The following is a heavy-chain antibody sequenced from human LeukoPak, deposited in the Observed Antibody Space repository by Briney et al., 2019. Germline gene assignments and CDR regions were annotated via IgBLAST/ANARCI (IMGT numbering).Heavy chain of an antibody. D-gene: IGHD1-26*01. J-gene: IGHJ4*02. Sequence: SETLSLTCTVSGGSISSSSYYWGWIRQPPGKGLEWIGSIYYSGSTYYNPSLKSRVTISVDTSKDHFSLKLSSVTAADTAVYYCARGRSGSDLIGWTYYFDYWGQGTLVTVSS. CDR3: ARGRSGSDLIGWTYYFDY. V-gene: IGHV4-39*02. CDR2: IYYSGST. CDR1: GGSISSSSYY.